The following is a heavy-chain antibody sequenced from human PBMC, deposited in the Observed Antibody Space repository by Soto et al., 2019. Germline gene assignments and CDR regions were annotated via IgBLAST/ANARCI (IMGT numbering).Heavy chain of an antibody. D-gene: IGHD2-2*01. CDR1: GDTFRKYA. J-gene: IGHJ4*02. CDR2: IIPISATP. V-gene: IGHV1-69*13. CDR3: AREGAGYCTITSCSYFDV. Sequence: GASVKVSCKASGDTFRKYAISWLRQVPGQGLEWLGGIIPISATPTYAQRFQGRVTMTADESTSTVYMELSSLRSEDTAVYYCAREGAGYCTITSCSYFDVWGQGSLVTVSS.